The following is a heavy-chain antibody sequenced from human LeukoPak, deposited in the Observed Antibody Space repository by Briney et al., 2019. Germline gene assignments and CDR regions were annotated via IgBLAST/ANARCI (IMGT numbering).Heavy chain of an antibody. V-gene: IGHV3-30*04. CDR1: GFTFNNYA. CDR3: ARGPSSSRTHFDY. CDR2: ISYDGSDK. D-gene: IGHD6-13*01. Sequence: GGSLRLSCAAAGFTFNNYAMHWVRQAPGKGPEWVAVISYDGSDKYYADSVKGRFTISRDNSKNTLYLQMNSLRAEDTAVYYCARGPSSSRTHFDYWGQGTLLTVSS. J-gene: IGHJ4*02.